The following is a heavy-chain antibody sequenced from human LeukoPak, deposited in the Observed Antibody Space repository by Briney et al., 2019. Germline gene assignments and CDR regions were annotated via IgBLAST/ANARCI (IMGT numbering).Heavy chain of an antibody. CDR1: GFTFSSYA. D-gene: IGHD3-22*01. CDR3: AKDAYYYDSSGYYAAIDY. V-gene: IGHV3-23*01. CDR2: ISGSSGST. Sequence: PGGSLRLSCAASGFTFSSYAMSWVRQAPGKGLEWVSAISGSSGSTYYADSVKGRFTISRDNSKNTLYLQMNSLRAEDTAVYYCAKDAYYYDSSGYYAAIDYWGQGTLVTVSS. J-gene: IGHJ4*02.